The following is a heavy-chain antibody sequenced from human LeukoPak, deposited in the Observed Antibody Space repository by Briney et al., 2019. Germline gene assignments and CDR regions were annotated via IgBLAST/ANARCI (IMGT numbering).Heavy chain of an antibody. J-gene: IGHJ6*02. D-gene: IGHD3-16*01. CDR3: ARGGGLDV. CDR2: INHNGNVN. V-gene: IGHV3-7*03. CDR1: GSTFSSYW. Sequence: GGSLRLSCAASGSTFSSYWMNWARQAPGKGLEWVASINHNGNVNYYVDSVKGRFTISRDNAKNSLYVQMSNLRAEDTAVYFCARGGGLDVWGQGATVTVSS.